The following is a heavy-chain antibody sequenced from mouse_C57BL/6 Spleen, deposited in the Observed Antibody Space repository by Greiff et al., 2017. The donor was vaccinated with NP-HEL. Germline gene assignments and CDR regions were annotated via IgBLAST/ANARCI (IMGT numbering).Heavy chain of an antibody. V-gene: IGHV10-3*01. CDR3: ARTGHYYGTWYFDV. Sequence: EVQLVESGGGLVQPKGSLKLSCAASGFTFNTYAMHWVRQAPGKGLEWVARIRSKSSNYATYYADSVKDRFTISRDNAKNTLYLQMSRLKSEDTAMYYCARTGHYYGTWYFDVWGTGTTVTVSS. CDR1: GFTFNTYA. J-gene: IGHJ1*03. CDR2: IRSKSSNYAT. D-gene: IGHD1-1*01.